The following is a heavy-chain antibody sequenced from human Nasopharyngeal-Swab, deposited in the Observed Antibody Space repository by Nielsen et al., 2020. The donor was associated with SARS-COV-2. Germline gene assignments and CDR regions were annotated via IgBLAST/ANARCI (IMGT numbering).Heavy chain of an antibody. V-gene: IGHV3-74*01. D-gene: IGHD3-16*01. CDR3: ARENWGKLDY. CDR1: GYTFSDYW. CDR2: IDNHGTIT. Sequence: GESLKISCAASGYTFSDYWMHWVRQVPGKGLVWVSRIDNHGTITDYADSVKGRFTISRDNAKNSLYLQMNSLRADDTAVYYCARENWGKLDYWGQGTLVTVSS. J-gene: IGHJ4*02.